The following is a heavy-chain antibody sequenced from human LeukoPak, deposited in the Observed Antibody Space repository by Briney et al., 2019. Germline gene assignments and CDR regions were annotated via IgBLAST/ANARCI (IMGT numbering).Heavy chain of an antibody. Sequence: ASVKVSCKASGYAFTSYDINWVRQATGQGLEWMGWMNPNSGNTGYAQKFQGRVTITRNTSISTAYMELSSLRSEDTAVYYCARGSTMVGYYYYMDGWGKGTTVTVSS. J-gene: IGHJ6*03. CDR3: ARGSTMVGYYYYMDG. CDR2: MNPNSGNT. V-gene: IGHV1-8*03. CDR1: GYAFTSYD. D-gene: IGHD2-8*01.